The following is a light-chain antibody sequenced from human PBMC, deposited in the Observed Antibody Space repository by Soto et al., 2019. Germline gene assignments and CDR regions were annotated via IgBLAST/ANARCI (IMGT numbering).Light chain of an antibody. CDR3: KHYDTFSWA. V-gene: IGKV1-5*01. CDR1: QSISSW. J-gene: IGKJ1*01. CDR2: AAS. Sequence: DIQMTQSPSTLSATAGDRVTITCRASQSISSWLAWYQQKPGKAPKVLIYAASGLASGVPSTFSGSGSGTEFTLTIRSLQPDDFATYFCKHYDTFSWAFGQGTKVDIK.